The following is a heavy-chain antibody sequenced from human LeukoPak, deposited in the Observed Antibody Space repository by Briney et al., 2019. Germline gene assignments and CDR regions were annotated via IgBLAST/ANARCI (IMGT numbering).Heavy chain of an antibody. J-gene: IGHJ4*02. CDR2: IKQDGNEK. D-gene: IGHD4/OR15-4a*01. Sequence: PGGTLRLSCAASGFRFNTYWMSWVRQAPGKGLEWVANIKQDGNEKYCADSVKGRFTISRDNGKNSLDLQMNSLRADDTAVYYCARDTLGEGEDANYAVYYFDYWGQGTVVTVPS. CDR3: ARDTLGEGEDANYAVYYFDY. V-gene: IGHV3-7*01. CDR1: GFRFNTYW.